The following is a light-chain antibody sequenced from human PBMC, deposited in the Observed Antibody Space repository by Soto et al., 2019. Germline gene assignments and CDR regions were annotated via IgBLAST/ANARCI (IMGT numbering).Light chain of an antibody. CDR2: GAS. V-gene: IGKV1-12*01. Sequence: DIQMTQSPSSVSASGGDRVTITCRASQAISSWLAWYQQKPGKAPKLLIYGASTLQSGVPSRFSGSGSGTEFTLTISSLQPEDFATYCCQQANSFPYTFGQGTKLEIK. CDR1: QAISSW. J-gene: IGKJ2*01. CDR3: QQANSFPYT.